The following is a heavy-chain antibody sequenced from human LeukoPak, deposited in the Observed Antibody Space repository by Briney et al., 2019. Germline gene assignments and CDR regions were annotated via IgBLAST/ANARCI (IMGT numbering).Heavy chain of an antibody. Sequence: PSQTLSLTCTVSGGSISSGSYYWSWIRQPAGKGLEWIGRIYTSGSTNYNPSLKSRVTISVDTSKNQFSLKLSSVTAADTAVYYCARDNGALDPWGQGTLVTVSS. CDR3: ARDNGALDP. D-gene: IGHD3-10*01. CDR2: IYTSGST. CDR1: GGSISSGSYY. J-gene: IGHJ5*02. V-gene: IGHV4-61*02.